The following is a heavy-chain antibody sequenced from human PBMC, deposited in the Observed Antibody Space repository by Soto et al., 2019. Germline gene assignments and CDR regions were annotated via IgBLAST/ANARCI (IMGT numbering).Heavy chain of an antibody. CDR2: ISSSSSYI. Sequence: GGSLRLSCAASGFTFSSYSMNWVRQAPGKGLEWVSSISSSSSYIYYADSVKGRFTISRDNAKNSLYLQMNSLRAEDTAVYYCARDQKAVIAVAGTPDYWGQGTLVTVSS. CDR1: GFTFSSYS. D-gene: IGHD6-19*01. V-gene: IGHV3-21*01. CDR3: ARDQKAVIAVAGTPDY. J-gene: IGHJ4*02.